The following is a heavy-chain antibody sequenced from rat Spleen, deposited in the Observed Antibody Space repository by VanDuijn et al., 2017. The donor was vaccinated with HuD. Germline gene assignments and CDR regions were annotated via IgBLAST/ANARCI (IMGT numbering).Heavy chain of an antibody. CDR1: GYTFTSYY. V-gene: IGHV1-43*01. CDR3: ARRTTRVFPYYWYFDF. J-gene: IGHJ1*01. D-gene: IGHD1-4*01. Sequence: QVQLQQSGAELAKPGSSVKISCKASGYTFTSYYISWIKQTTGQGLEYIGYINTGSGGTNYNEKFKGKATLTVDKSSSTAFMQLSSLTPDDSAVYYCARRTTRVFPYYWYFDFWGPGTMVTVSS. CDR2: INTGSGGT.